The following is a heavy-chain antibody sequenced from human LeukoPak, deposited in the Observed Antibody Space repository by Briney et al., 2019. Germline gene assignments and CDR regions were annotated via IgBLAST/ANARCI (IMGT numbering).Heavy chain of an antibody. CDR3: ASDDGDYVGHNWLDP. CDR1: GGTFTSYA. V-gene: IGHV1-69*13. D-gene: IGHD4-17*01. J-gene: IGHJ5*02. Sequence: ASVKVSCKASGGTFTSYAISWVRQAPGQGLEWMGGIIPIFVTANYAQKFQGRVTSTADESTSTNYMELSRLRCEDTAVYYCASDDGDYVGHNWLDPWGQGTLVTVSS. CDR2: IIPIFVTA.